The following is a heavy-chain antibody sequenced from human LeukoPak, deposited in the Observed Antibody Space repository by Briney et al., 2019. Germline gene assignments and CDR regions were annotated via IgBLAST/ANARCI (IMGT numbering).Heavy chain of an antibody. CDR2: INHSGST. V-gene: IGHV4-34*01. CDR3: ARGRGARTYYYGSGSYPYYFDY. Sequence: SETLSLTCAVYGGSFSGYYWSWIRQPPGKGLEWIGEINHSGSTSYNPSLKSRVTISVDTSKNQFSLKLSSVTAADTAVYYCARGRGARTYYYGSGSYPYYFDYWGQGTLVTVSS. CDR1: GGSFSGYY. D-gene: IGHD3-10*01. J-gene: IGHJ4*02.